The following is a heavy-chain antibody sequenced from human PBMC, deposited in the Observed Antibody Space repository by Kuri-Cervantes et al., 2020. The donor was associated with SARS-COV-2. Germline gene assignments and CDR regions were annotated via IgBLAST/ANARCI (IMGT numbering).Heavy chain of an antibody. Sequence: ESLKISCAASGFTFSNAWMSWVRQSPGKGPEWIGSIFHSGTTYYNPSLRSRVYISLDTSKNQFFLNVTSVTAADTAVYYCSRSRVPAAAALWGQGTMVTVSS. CDR2: IFHSGTT. V-gene: IGHV4-38-2*01. CDR1: GFTFSNAW. D-gene: IGHD2-2*01. CDR3: SRSRVPAAAAL. J-gene: IGHJ3*01.